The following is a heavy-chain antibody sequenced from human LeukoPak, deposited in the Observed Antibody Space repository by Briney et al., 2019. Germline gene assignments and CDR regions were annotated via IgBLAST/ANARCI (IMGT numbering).Heavy chain of an antibody. CDR2: IVPSGGTT. V-gene: IGHV3-23*01. D-gene: IGHD5-24*01. Sequence: PGGSLRLSCAASGFTFSSNPMSWVRQAPGKGLEWVSAIVPSGGTTSYADSVKGRFTISRDNSKDTLYLQMNSLRAEDTAVYYCAKSGYNRFDYWGQGTLVTVSS. CDR3: AKSGYNRFDY. J-gene: IGHJ4*02. CDR1: GFTFSSNP.